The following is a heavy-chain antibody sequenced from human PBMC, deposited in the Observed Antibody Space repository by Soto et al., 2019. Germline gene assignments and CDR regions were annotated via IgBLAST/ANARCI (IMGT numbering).Heavy chain of an antibody. CDR1: GFTFSSYA. CDR2: ISNDGSNK. V-gene: IGHV3-30-3*01. Sequence: QVQLVESGGGVVQPGRSLRLSCAASGFTFSSYAMHWVRQAPGKGLEWVAVISNDGSNKYYADSVKGRFTISRDNSKNTLYLQMNSLRAEDTAVYYCARIPRPHSYGLFYFDSWGQGTLVTVSS. D-gene: IGHD5-18*01. J-gene: IGHJ4*02. CDR3: ARIPRPHSYGLFYFDS.